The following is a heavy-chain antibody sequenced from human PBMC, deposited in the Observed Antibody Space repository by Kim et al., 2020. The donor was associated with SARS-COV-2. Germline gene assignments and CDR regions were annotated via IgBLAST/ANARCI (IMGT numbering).Heavy chain of an antibody. Sequence: SVKGRFTISRDNAKNTLYRQMNSLRAEDTAVYYWAKDRWYYGSGSNWFDPWGQGTLVTVSS. J-gene: IGHJ5*02. V-gene: IGHV3-23*01. CDR3: AKDRWYYGSGSNWFDP. D-gene: IGHD3-10*01.